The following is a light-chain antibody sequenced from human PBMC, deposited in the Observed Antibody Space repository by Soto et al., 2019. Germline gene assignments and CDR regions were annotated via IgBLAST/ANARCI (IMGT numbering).Light chain of an antibody. J-gene: IGKJ1*01. CDR2: AAS. CDR3: LQHNSYPWT. CDR1: QGIRTD. Sequence: DIQMTQSPSSLSASVGDRVTITCRASQGIRTDLGWYQQKPGKAPKRLIYAASSLQSGVPSRFSGSGSGTEFTLTISSLQPEDVATYYCLQHNSYPWTFGQGTKVEIK. V-gene: IGKV1-17*01.